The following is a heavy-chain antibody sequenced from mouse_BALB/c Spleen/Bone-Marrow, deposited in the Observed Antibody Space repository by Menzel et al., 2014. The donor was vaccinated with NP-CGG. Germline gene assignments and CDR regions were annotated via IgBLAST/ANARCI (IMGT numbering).Heavy chain of an antibody. D-gene: IGHD1-1*01. CDR3: ASYYYGHYFDY. CDR2: IDPANGNT. Sequence: EVQLQQSGAELVKPGASVKLSCTASGFNIKDTYMHWVKQRPEQGLEWIGRIDPANGNTKYDPKFQGKATITADTSSSTAYLQLSSLTSEYTAVYYCASYYYGHYFDYWGQGTTLTVTS. CDR1: GFNIKDTY. J-gene: IGHJ2*01. V-gene: IGHV14-3*02.